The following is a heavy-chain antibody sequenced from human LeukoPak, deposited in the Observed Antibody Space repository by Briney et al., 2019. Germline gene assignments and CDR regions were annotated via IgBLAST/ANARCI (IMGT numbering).Heavy chain of an antibody. CDR1: GFTFSSYA. J-gene: IGHJ4*02. V-gene: IGHV3-23*01. Sequence: QSGGSLRLSCAASGFTFSSYAMSWVRQAPGKGLEWVSAISGSGGSTYYADSVKGRFTISRDNSKNTLYLKMNSLRAEDTAVYYCRYYYDSSGYWIDYWGQGTLVTVSS. CDR3: RYYYDSSGYWIDY. CDR2: ISGSGGST. D-gene: IGHD3-22*01.